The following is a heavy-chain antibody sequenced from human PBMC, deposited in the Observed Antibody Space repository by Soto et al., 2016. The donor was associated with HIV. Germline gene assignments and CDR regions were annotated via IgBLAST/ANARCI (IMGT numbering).Heavy chain of an antibody. D-gene: IGHD2-2*01. CDR1: GFTFSSYS. CDR3: ARAFETMPGLIDY. CDR2: ISSSSSTI. V-gene: IGHV3-48*04. Sequence: EVQLVESGGGLVQPGGSLRLSCAASGFTFSSYSMNWVRQAPGKGLEWISYISSSSSTIYYADSVKGRFTISRDNAQNSLYLHMNSLRAEDTAVYFCARAFETMPGLIDYWGQGTLVTVXS. J-gene: IGHJ4*02.